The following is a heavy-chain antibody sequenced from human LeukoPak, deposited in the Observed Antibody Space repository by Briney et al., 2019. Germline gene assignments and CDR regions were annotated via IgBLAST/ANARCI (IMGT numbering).Heavy chain of an antibody. CDR2: INQDGSEK. J-gene: IGHJ4*02. D-gene: IGHD6-13*01. CDR1: GFTFSSYW. Sequence: GGSLRLSCAASGFTFSSYWMNWVRQAPGKGLEWVASINQDGSEKYSVDSVKGRFTISRDNAKNSLYLRMNSLRAEDTAVYYYARDGAAAGLYFDYWGQGTLVTVSS. CDR3: ARDGAAAGLYFDY. V-gene: IGHV3-7*01.